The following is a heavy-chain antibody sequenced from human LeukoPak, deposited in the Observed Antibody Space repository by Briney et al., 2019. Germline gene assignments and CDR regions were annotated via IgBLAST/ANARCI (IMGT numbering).Heavy chain of an antibody. CDR3: AKGATATFFFFDY. V-gene: IGHV3-30*02. Sequence: GGSLRLSCAASGFTFSSYGMHWVRQAPGKGLEWVAFIRYDGSNKYYADSVKGRFTISRDNSKNTLYLQMNSLRAEDTAVYYCAKGATATFFFFDYWGQGTLVTVSS. J-gene: IGHJ4*02. CDR1: GFTFSSYG. CDR2: IRYDGSNK. D-gene: IGHD3-3*01.